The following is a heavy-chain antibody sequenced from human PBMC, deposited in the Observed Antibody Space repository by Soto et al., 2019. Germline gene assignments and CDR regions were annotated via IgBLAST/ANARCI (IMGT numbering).Heavy chain of an antibody. D-gene: IGHD2-2*01. CDR3: ARKGYCSSTSCYFATYYMDV. CDR2: ISSSGSTI. V-gene: IGHV3-11*01. CDR1: GFTFSDYY. Sequence: QVQLVESGGGLVKPGGSLRLSCAASGFTFSDYYMSWIRQAPGKGLEWVSYISSSGSTIYYADSVKGRFTISRDNAKNSLYLQMSSLRAEDTAVYYCARKGYCSSTSCYFATYYMDVWGKGTTVTVSS. J-gene: IGHJ6*03.